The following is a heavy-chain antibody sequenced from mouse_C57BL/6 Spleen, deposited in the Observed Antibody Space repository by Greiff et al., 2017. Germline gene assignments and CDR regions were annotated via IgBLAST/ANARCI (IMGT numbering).Heavy chain of an antibody. CDR1: GYSFTDYN. Sequence: VQLQQSGPELVKPGASVKISCKASGYSFTDYNMNWVKQSNGKSLEWIGVINPNYGTTSYNPKFKGKATLTVDQSSSTAYMQLNSLTYENSAFYYCASQGMVTIDYWGQGTSLTVSS. D-gene: IGHD2-2*01. J-gene: IGHJ2*02. CDR3: ASQGMVTIDY. CDR2: INPNYGTT. V-gene: IGHV1-39*01.